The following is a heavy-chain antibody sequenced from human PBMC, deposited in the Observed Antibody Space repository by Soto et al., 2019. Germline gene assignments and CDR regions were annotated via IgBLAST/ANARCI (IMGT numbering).Heavy chain of an antibody. Sequence: EVQLLESGGDLVQPGGSLRLSCAASGFTFSNYAMSWVRQAPGKGLEWVSLIRGSGGPTNYADSVKGRFTVSRDNSKNMLFLQMNSLRAEDTAVYYCVKDFRGGYDWTHVWGQGTLVTVSS. J-gene: IGHJ4*02. D-gene: IGHD5-12*01. CDR3: VKDFRGGYDWTHV. CDR2: IRGSGGPT. V-gene: IGHV3-23*01. CDR1: GFTFSNYA.